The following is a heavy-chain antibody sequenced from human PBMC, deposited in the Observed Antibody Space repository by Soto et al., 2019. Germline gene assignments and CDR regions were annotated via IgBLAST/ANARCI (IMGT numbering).Heavy chain of an antibody. CDR1: GYTFTSND. J-gene: IGHJ4*02. CDR3: ARGGPAAGFDL. V-gene: IGHV1-8*01. Sequence: ASVKVSCKASGYTFTSNDIDWVRQASGQGLEWMGWMTPNTGASGSAQAFQDRVTMTRDTATSTAYMELTSLRSDDTAVYYCARGGPAAGFDLWGQGTLVTVSS. D-gene: IGHD6-13*01. CDR2: MTPNTGAS.